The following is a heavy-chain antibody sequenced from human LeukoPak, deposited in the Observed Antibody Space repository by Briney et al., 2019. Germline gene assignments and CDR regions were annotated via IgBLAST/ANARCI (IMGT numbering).Heavy chain of an antibody. CDR2: ISSSSSYI. Sequence: PGGSLRLSCAASGFTFSSYSMNWVRQAPGEGLEWVSSISSSSSYIYYADSVKGRFTISRDNAKNSLYLQMNSLRAEDTAVYYCARDMVVTAIPYDAFDIWGQGTMVTVSS. V-gene: IGHV3-21*01. CDR1: GFTFSSYS. CDR3: ARDMVVTAIPYDAFDI. D-gene: IGHD2-21*02. J-gene: IGHJ3*02.